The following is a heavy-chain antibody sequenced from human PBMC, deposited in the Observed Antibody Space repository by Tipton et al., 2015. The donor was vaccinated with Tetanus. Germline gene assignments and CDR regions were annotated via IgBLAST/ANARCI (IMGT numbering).Heavy chain of an antibody. CDR2: ISSSGSTI. CDR1: GQSLSGHF. Sequence: GSLRLSCAVSGQSLSGHFWSWVRQAPGKGLEWVSYISSSGSTIYYADSVKGRFTISRDNAKNSLSLQVNSLRAEDTAVYYCARVWGRGQLVTKPNWYFDLWGRGTLVTVSS. CDR3: ARVWGRGQLVTKPNWYFDL. J-gene: IGHJ2*01. D-gene: IGHD6-6*01. V-gene: IGHV3-11*01.